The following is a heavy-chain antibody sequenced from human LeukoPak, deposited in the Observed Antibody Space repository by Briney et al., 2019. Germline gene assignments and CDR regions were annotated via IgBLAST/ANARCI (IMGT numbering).Heavy chain of an antibody. CDR1: GFTFSSYA. D-gene: IGHD3-3*01. J-gene: IGHJ3*02. Sequence: QAGGSLRLSCAASGFTFSSYAMSWVRQAPGKGLEWVSAISGSGGSTYYADSVKGRFTISRDNSKNTLYLQMNSLRAEDTAVYYCAKIPGSYDFWSGYYDDAFDIWGQGTMVTVSS. V-gene: IGHV3-23*01. CDR2: ISGSGGST. CDR3: AKIPGSYDFWSGYYDDAFDI.